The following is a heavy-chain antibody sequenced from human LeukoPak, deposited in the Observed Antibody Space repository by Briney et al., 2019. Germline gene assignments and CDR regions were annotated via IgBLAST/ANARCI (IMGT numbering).Heavy chain of an antibody. D-gene: IGHD2-2*01. CDR1: GGSFSGYY. Sequence: SETLSLTCAVYGGSFSGYYWSWIRQPAGKGLEWIGRIYTSGSTNYNPSLKSRLTMSVDMSKNQFSLQLSSVTAADTAIYYCARGCSSTSCYLRMDLWGQGTTVTVSS. J-gene: IGHJ6*02. CDR2: IYTSGST. CDR3: ARGCSSTSCYLRMDL. V-gene: IGHV4-59*10.